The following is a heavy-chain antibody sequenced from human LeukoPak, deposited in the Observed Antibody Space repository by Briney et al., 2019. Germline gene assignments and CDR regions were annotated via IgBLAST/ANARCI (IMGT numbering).Heavy chain of an antibody. D-gene: IGHD6-19*01. CDR2: IYYSGST. CDR3: AKDLRGSSGWFLPDAFDI. Sequence: SETLSLTCTVSGGSISSSSYYWGWIRQPPGKGLEWIGSIYYSGSTYYNPSLKSRVTISVDTSKNQFSLKLSSVTAADTAVYYCAKDLRGSSGWFLPDAFDIWGQGTMVTVSS. CDR1: GGSISSSSYY. V-gene: IGHV4-39*07. J-gene: IGHJ3*02.